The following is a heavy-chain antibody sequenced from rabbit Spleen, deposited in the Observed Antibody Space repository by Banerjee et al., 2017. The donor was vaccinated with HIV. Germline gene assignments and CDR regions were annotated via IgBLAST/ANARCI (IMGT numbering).Heavy chain of an antibody. D-gene: IGHD1-1*01. CDR1: GFSFNSGYD. J-gene: IGHJ4*01. CDR3: AREDVGGSVSL. Sequence: QSLEESGGALVKPGASLTLTCKASGFSFNSGYDMCWVRQAPGKGLEWVACAYAGSSGGTYSATWAKGRFTISKTSSTTVTLQMTSLTAADTATYFCAREDVGGSVSLWGPGTLVTVS. V-gene: IGHV1S40*01. CDR2: AYAGSSGGT.